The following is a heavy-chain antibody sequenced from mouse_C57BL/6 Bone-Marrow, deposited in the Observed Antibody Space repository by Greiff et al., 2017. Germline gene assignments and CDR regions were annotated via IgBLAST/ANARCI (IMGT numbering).Heavy chain of an antibody. CDR3: ARIRRDY. Sequence: QVQLQQPGAELVRPGTSVKLSCKASGYTFTSYWMHWVKQRPGQGLEWIGVIDPSDSYTNYNQKFKGKATLTVDTSSSTAYMQLSSLTSEDSAVYYGARIRRDYWGQGTTLTVSS. CDR2: IDPSDSYT. J-gene: IGHJ2*01. V-gene: IGHV1-59*01. CDR1: GYTFTSYW.